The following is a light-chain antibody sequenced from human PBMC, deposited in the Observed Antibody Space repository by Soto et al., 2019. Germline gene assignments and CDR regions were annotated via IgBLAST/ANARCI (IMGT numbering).Light chain of an antibody. CDR3: QQNYSPTMA. Sequence: DIQMTQSPSSLSASVGDRVTVTCRASQDVTRYLNWYQQKPGKAPELLIYAASTLQSGVPSRFSGSGSGTDFTLNISSLQPEDFETYLCQQNYSPTMAFGQGSHV. V-gene: IGKV1-39*01. J-gene: IGKJ1*01. CDR2: AAS. CDR1: QDVTRY.